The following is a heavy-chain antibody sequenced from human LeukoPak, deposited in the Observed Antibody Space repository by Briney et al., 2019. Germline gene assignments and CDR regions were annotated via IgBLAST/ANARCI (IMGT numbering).Heavy chain of an antibody. V-gene: IGHV4-59*01. J-gene: IGHJ4*02. Sequence: PSETLSLTCTVSGGSISSYYWSWIRQPPGKGLEWIGYIYHSGSAKYNPSLKSRVTISVDTSQNQFSLKLSSVTAADTAVYYCARDGYSGSDALWGQGTLVTVSS. D-gene: IGHD5-12*01. CDR3: ARDGYSGSDAL. CDR2: IYHSGSA. CDR1: GGSISSYY.